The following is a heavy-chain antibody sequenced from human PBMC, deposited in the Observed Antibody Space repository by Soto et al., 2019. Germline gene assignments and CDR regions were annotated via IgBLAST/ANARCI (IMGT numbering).Heavy chain of an antibody. D-gene: IGHD1-26*01. J-gene: IGHJ4*02. V-gene: IGHV1-69*13. Sequence: ASVKVSCKASGGTFSSYAISWVRQAPGQGLEWMGGIIPIFGTANYAQEFQGRVTITADESTSTAYMELSSLRSEDTAVYYCARDRYSGSYYFVNWGQGTLVTVSS. CDR1: GGTFSSYA. CDR2: IIPIFGTA. CDR3: ARDRYSGSYYFVN.